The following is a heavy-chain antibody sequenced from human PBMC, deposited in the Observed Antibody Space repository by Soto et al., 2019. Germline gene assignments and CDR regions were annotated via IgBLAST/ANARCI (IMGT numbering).Heavy chain of an antibody. Sequence: ASVKVSCKASGYTFTSYAMHWVRQAPGQRLEWMGWINAGSGNTKYSQKFQGRVTITRDTSASTAYMELSSLRSEDTAVYYCATGRAYCGGDCYSVFDYWGQGTLVTVSS. CDR3: ATGRAYCGGDCYSVFDY. J-gene: IGHJ4*02. V-gene: IGHV1-3*01. CDR2: INAGSGNT. CDR1: GYTFTSYA. D-gene: IGHD2-21*02.